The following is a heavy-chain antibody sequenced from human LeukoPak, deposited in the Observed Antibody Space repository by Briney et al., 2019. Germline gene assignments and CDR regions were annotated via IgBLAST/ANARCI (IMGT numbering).Heavy chain of an antibody. J-gene: IGHJ4*02. V-gene: IGHV3-23*01. Sequence: GGSLRLSCAASGFTFSSYAMSWVRQARGKGLEWVSAISGSGGSTYYADSVKGRFAISRDNSKNTLYLQMNSLRAEDTAVYYCAKGETGDLDYWGQGTLVTVSS. CDR1: GFTFSSYA. CDR3: AKGETGDLDY. D-gene: IGHD7-27*01. CDR2: ISGSGGST.